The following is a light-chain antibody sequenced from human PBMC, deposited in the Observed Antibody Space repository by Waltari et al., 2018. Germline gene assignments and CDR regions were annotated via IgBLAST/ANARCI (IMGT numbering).Light chain of an antibody. CDR2: EVI. CDR3: SSYTNSGNVV. V-gene: IGLV2-14*01. Sequence: QSALTQPASVSGSPGQAITISCTGPSSAIGSYTYVTWYQQHPDKAPKLVISEVITRPSGVSNRFSGSKSGNTASLTISGLQAEDGAHYYCSSYTNSGNVVFGGGTKLTVL. CDR1: SSAIGSYTY. J-gene: IGLJ2*01.